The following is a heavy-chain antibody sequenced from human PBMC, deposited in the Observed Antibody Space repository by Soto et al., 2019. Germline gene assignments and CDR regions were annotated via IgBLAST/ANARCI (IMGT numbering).Heavy chain of an antibody. CDR1: GFTFSSYG. Sequence: QVQLVESGGGVVQPGRSLRLSCAASGFTFSSYGMHWVRQAPGKGLEWVAVIWYDGSNKYYADSVKGRFTISRDNSKNTLYLQMNSLRAEDTAVYYCARGIHDYGEGLGYWGQGTLVTVSS. J-gene: IGHJ4*02. CDR2: IWYDGSNK. CDR3: ARGIHDYGEGLGY. D-gene: IGHD4-17*01. V-gene: IGHV3-33*01.